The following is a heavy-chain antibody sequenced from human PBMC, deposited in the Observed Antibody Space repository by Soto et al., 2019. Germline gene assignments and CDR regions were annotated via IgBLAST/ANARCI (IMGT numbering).Heavy chain of an antibody. CDR3: AKDRADILTGLATRYDEFDP. Sequence: PGGSLRLSCAASGFTFSSYGMHWVRQAPGKGLEWVAVISYDGSNKYYADSVKDRFTISRDNSKNTLYLQMNSLRAEDTAVYYCAKDRADILTGLATRYDEFDPWGQGTLVTVSS. CDR1: GFTFSSYG. D-gene: IGHD3-9*01. CDR2: ISYDGSNK. V-gene: IGHV3-30*18. J-gene: IGHJ5*02.